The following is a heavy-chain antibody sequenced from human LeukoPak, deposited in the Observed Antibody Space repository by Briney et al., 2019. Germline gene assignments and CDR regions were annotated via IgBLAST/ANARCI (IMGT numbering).Heavy chain of an antibody. CDR1: GYTFTSYG. Sequence: ASVKVSCKASGYTFTSYGISWVRQAPGQGLEWMGWVSAYNGNTNYAQKLQGRVTMTTDTSTSTAYMELRSLRSDDTAVYYCARDFYSSGYYYFDYWGQGTLVTVSS. CDR3: ARDFYSSGYYYFDY. CDR2: VSAYNGNT. J-gene: IGHJ4*02. D-gene: IGHD3-22*01. V-gene: IGHV1-18*01.